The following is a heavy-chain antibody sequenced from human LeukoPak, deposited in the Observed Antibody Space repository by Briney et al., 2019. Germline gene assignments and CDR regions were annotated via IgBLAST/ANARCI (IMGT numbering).Heavy chain of an antibody. Sequence: SETLSLTCSVSGGSISGYYWSWIRQPPGKALEWIGYIYYSGSTDYNPSLTGRVTISVDTSKNQFSLNLSSVTAADTAVYYCATHGNVYFDLWGRGTLVTVSS. CDR3: ATHGNVYFDL. CDR2: IYYSGST. J-gene: IGHJ2*01. CDR1: GGSISGYY. D-gene: IGHD4-23*01. V-gene: IGHV4-59*08.